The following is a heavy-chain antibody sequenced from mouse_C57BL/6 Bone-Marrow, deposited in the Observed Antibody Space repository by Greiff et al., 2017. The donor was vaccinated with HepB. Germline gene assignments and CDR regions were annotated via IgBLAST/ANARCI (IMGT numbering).Heavy chain of an antibody. CDR2: IDPEDGDT. Sequence: EVQLQQSGAELVRPGASVKLSCTASGFNIKDYYMHWVKQRPEQGLERIGRIDPEDGDTEYAPKFQGKATMTADTSSNTAYLQLSSLTSEDTAVYYCTVYYGSNPWYFDVWGTGTTVTVSS. D-gene: IGHD1-1*01. J-gene: IGHJ1*03. CDR3: TVYYGSNPWYFDV. V-gene: IGHV14-1*01. CDR1: GFNIKDYY.